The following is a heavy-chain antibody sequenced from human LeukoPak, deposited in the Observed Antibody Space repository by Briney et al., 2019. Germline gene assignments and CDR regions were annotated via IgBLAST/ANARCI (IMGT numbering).Heavy chain of an antibody. J-gene: IGHJ5*02. V-gene: IGHV3-23*01. Sequence: GGSLRLSCAASGFTFSSYAMSWVRQAPGKGLEWVSGTSGSGGTTYSADSVKGRFTISRDNSKNTLYLQMNSLRAEDTAVYYCAKVGGYDFWSGSEKNWFDPWGQGTLVTVSS. CDR1: GFTFSSYA. CDR2: TSGSGGTT. CDR3: AKVGGYDFWSGSEKNWFDP. D-gene: IGHD3-3*01.